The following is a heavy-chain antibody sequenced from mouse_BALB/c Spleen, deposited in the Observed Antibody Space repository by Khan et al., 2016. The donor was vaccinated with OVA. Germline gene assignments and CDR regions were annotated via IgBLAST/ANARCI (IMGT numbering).Heavy chain of an antibody. J-gene: IGHJ2*01. CDR2: ISYSGNT. D-gene: IGHD1-1*01. V-gene: IGHV3-2*02. CDR1: GYSITSDYA. CDR3: ARIYGGDFAD. Sequence: EVQLVESGPGLVKPSQSLSLTCTVTGYSITSDYAWNWIRQFPGNKLEWMGHISYSGNTKYNPSLKSRISITRDTSKNQFFLQLNSVTTEDTATYYCARIYGGDFADWGQGTTLTVSS.